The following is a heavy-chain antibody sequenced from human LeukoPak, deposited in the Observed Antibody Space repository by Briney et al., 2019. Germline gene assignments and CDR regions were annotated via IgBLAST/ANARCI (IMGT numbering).Heavy chain of an antibody. Sequence: EGSLRLSCAASGFTVSSNYMSWVRQAPGKGLEWVSVIYSGGSTYYADSVKGRFTISRDNSKNTLYLQMNSLRAEDTAVYYCAREALTGYHFDYWGQGTLVTVSS. CDR3: AREALTGYHFDY. D-gene: IGHD3-9*01. J-gene: IGHJ4*02. CDR2: IYSGGST. CDR1: GFTVSSNY. V-gene: IGHV3-66*01.